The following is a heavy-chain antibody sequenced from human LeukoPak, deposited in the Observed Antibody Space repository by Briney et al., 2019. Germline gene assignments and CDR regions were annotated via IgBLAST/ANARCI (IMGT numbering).Heavy chain of an antibody. D-gene: IGHD5-18*01. CDR2: ISSSSSTI. CDR3: ASGRHGYSYGPYY. V-gene: IGHV3-48*01. Sequence: PGGSLRLSCAASGFTFSSYSMNWVRQAPGKGLEWVSYISSSSSTIYYADSVKGRFTISRDNAKNSLYLQMNSLRAEDTAVYYCASGRHGYSYGPYYWGQGTLVTVSS. J-gene: IGHJ4*02. CDR1: GFTFSSYS.